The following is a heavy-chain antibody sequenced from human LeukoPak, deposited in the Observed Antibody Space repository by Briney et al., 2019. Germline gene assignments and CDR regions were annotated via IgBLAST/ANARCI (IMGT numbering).Heavy chain of an antibody. CDR2: IYTGGSA. CDR1: GGSFSGYY. CDR3: TREPLP. Sequence: SETLSLTCAVYGGSFSGYYWSWIRQPPGKGLEWIGRIYTGGSANYNPSLKSQVTMSADTSKNQVSLKLTSVTAADTAVYYCTREPLPWGQGTLVTVSS. V-gene: IGHV4-4*07. J-gene: IGHJ4*02.